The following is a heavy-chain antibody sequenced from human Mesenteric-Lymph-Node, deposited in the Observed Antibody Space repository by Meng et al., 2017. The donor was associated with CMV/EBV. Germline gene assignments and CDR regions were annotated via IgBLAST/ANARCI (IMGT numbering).Heavy chain of an antibody. CDR1: GFTFSSYA. CDR3: AKDHRLDCSSTSCYPGFDY. Sequence: GGSLRLSCAASGFTFSSYAMSWVRQAPGKGLEWVSVIYSGGSSTYYADSEKGRFTISRDNSKNTLYLQMNSLRAEDTAVYYCAKDHRLDCSSTSCYPGFDYWGQGTLVTVSS. CDR2: IYSGGSST. D-gene: IGHD2-2*01. V-gene: IGHV3-23*03. J-gene: IGHJ4*02.